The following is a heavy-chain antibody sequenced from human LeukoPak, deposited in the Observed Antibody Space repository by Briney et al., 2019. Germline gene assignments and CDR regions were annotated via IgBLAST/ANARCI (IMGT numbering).Heavy chain of an antibody. D-gene: IGHD6-19*01. Sequence: GGSLRLSCAASGFTFSSYAMSWVRQAPGKGLEWVSTISSSGGTTYYADSVKGRFTISRDISKNTLYLQMNSLRAEDTAVYYCARDRGEQWLVRGFDYWGQGTLVTVSS. CDR3: ARDRGEQWLVRGFDY. CDR1: GFTFSSYA. V-gene: IGHV3-23*01. CDR2: ISSSGGTT. J-gene: IGHJ4*02.